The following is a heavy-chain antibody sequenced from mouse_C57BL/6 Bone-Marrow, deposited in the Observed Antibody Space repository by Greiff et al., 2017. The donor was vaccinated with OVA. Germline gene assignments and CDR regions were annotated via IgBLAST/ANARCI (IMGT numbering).Heavy chain of an antibody. CDR3: ARSGDYYGSHDV. J-gene: IGHJ1*03. Sequence: QVQLQQSGAELARPGSSVKLSCKASGYTFTSYWMHWVKQRPIQGLEWIGNIDPSDSETHYNQKFKDKATLTVDKSSSTAYMQLSSLTSEDSAVYYCARSGDYYGSHDVWGTGTTVTVSS. V-gene: IGHV1-52*01. D-gene: IGHD1-1*01. CDR1: GYTFTSYW. CDR2: IDPSDSET.